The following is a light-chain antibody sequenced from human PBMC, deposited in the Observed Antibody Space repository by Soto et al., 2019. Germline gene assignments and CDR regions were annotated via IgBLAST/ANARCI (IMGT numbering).Light chain of an antibody. CDR2: GAS. V-gene: IGKV3-20*01. Sequence: EIMLTQSPGTLSLSPGEGATLSCRASQSIISSYLAWYQQKPGQAPRLLIYGASSRATGIPDRFSGSGSGTDFSLTISRLEPEEFAVYYCQQYATSPATFDQGTKVEI. CDR3: QQYATSPAT. J-gene: IGKJ1*01. CDR1: QSIISSY.